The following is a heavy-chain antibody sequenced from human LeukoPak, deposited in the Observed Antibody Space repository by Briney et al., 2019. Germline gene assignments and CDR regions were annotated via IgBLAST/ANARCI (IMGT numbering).Heavy chain of an antibody. CDR3: ARDTNYDFWSGYYPPYYFDY. CDR2: ISAYNGNT. D-gene: IGHD3-3*01. J-gene: IGHJ4*02. Sequence: GASVKVSCKASGYTFTSYGISWVRQAPGQGLEWMGWISAYNGNTNYAQKLQGRVTMTTDTSTSTAYMELRSLRSDDTAVYYCARDTNYDFWSGYYPPYYFDYWGQGTLVTVSS. V-gene: IGHV1-18*01. CDR1: GYTFTSYG.